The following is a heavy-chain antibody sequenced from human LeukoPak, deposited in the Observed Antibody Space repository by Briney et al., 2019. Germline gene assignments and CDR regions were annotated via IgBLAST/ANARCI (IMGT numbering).Heavy chain of an antibody. CDR1: GFTFSCYW. D-gene: IGHD3-10*01. V-gene: IGHV3-7*04. J-gene: IGHJ4*02. CDR2: IKQDGSEI. Sequence: GGSLRLSCAASGFTFSCYWMSWVRQAPGKGLEWVANIKQDGSEINYVDSVRGRFTISRDNAKNSLYLQMNNLRAEDTAVYYCARDLSGWSPLDYWGQGTLVTVSS. CDR3: ARDLSGWSPLDY.